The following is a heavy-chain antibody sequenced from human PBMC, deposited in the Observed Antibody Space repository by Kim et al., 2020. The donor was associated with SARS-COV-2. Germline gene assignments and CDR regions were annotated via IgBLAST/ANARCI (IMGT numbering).Heavy chain of an antibody. D-gene: IGHD6-13*01. J-gene: IGHJ6*01. Sequence: SETLSLTCTVSGGSISSYYWSWIRQPPGKGLEWIGYIYYSGSTNYNPSLKSRVTISVDTSKNQFSLKLSSVTAADTAVYYCARDTHRSSWPNPFYYYG. CDR3: ARDTHRSSWPNPFYYYG. CDR2: IYYSGST. V-gene: IGHV4-59*01. CDR1: GGSISSYY.